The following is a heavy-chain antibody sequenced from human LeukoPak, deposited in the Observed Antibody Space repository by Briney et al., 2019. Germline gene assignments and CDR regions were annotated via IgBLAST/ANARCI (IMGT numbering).Heavy chain of an antibody. J-gene: IGHJ5*02. V-gene: IGHV4-39*01. D-gene: IGHD3-22*01. CDR3: ARGQYYYDSSGYSGGWFDP. CDR2: IFYSGNT. Sequence: SETLSLTCTVSGGSINSSSYYWGWIRQPPGKGLEWIGSIFYSGNTYDNPSLKSRVTISVDTSKNQFSLKLNSVTAADTAVYYCARGQYYYDSSGYSGGWFDPWGQGTLVTVSS. CDR1: GGSINSSSYY.